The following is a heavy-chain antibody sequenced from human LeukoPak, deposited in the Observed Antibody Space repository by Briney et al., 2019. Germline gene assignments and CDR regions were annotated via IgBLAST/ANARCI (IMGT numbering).Heavy chain of an antibody. CDR3: AKDPNYASGTSNWFDS. D-gene: IGHD3-10*01. CDR1: GFTFSTYG. Sequence: PGGSLRLSCAASGFTFSTYGMHWVRQGPGKGLEWVAVITYDGSNKNYADSVTGRFTIFRDNSKNTLYLQMSGLRGEDTALYYCAKDPNYASGTSNWFDSWGQGTLVTVSS. CDR2: ITYDGSNK. V-gene: IGHV3-30*18. J-gene: IGHJ5*01.